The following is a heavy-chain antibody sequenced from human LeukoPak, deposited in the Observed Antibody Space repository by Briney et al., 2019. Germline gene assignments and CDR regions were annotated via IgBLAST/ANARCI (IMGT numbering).Heavy chain of an antibody. V-gene: IGHV5-51*01. Sequence: GESLKISCKGSGYSFTSYWIGWVRQMPGKGLEWMGIIYPGDSDTRYSPSLQGQVTISADKSISTAYLQWSSLKASDTAMYYCARHASHYDTSGYPFDYWGQGTLVTVSS. D-gene: IGHD3-22*01. CDR2: IYPGDSDT. J-gene: IGHJ4*02. CDR1: GYSFTSYW. CDR3: ARHASHYDTSGYPFDY.